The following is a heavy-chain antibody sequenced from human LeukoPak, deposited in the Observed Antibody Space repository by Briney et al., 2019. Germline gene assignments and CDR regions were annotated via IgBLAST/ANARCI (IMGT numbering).Heavy chain of an antibody. J-gene: IGHJ5*02. CDR1: GGSISISTYY. D-gene: IGHD3-22*01. V-gene: IGHV4-39*01. CDR3: ARLGTGYDSSGYSIGWFDP. CDR2: ICCSGST. Sequence: SETLSLTCTVSGGSISISTYYWVWIRPPPGKGLDWFGNICCSGSTHYTPTLKSRVTISVDTSKNQFSLRLSSVTAADTAVYYCARLGTGYDSSGYSIGWFDPWGQGTLVTVSS.